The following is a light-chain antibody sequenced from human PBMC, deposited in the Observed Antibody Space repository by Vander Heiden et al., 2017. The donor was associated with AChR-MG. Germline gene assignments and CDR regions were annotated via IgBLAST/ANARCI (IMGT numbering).Light chain of an antibody. V-gene: IGKV1-39*01. CDR2: GAS. CDR1: QRSTTL. CDR3: QQTYSTGRA. J-gene: IGKJ1*01. Sequence: DIPLTPSPSSLSASVGDSVTITCRARQRSTTLLNWYQHKPGKAPKLLIYGASTLQSGVPARFSGSGSGTDFTLTIGSLQPEDFATYYCQQTYSTGRAFGQGTKVEIK.